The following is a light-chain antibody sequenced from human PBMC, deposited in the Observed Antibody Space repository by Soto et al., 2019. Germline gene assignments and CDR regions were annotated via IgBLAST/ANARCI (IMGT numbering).Light chain of an antibody. Sequence: QSAPTQPPSVSGSPGQSVTLSSTGTSSDVGGANFVSWYQQHPGKAPKLMIYDVTKRPSGVPDRFSGSKSGNTASLTISGLQAEDEAEYYCCSSASSHTYGFGTGTKLTVL. CDR2: DVT. V-gene: IGLV2-11*01. J-gene: IGLJ1*01. CDR3: CSSASSHTYG. CDR1: SSDVGGANF.